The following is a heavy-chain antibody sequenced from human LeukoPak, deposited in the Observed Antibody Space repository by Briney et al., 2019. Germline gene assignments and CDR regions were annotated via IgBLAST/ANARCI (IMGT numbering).Heavy chain of an antibody. Sequence: SVKVSCKASGGTFSSYAISWVRQAPGQGPEWMGGIIPIFGTANYAQKFQGRVTITADESTSTAYMELSSLRSEDTAVYYCASNYCSGGSCYYTYWGQGTLVTVSS. CDR3: ASNYCSGGSCYYTY. V-gene: IGHV1-69*01. CDR2: IIPIFGTA. J-gene: IGHJ4*02. CDR1: GGTFSSYA. D-gene: IGHD2-15*01.